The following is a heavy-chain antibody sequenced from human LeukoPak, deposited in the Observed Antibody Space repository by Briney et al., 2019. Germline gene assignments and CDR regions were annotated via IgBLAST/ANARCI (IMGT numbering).Heavy chain of an antibody. CDR1: GYTFTSYG. Sequence: ASVKVSCKASGYTFTSYGISWVRQAPGQGLEWMGWISAYNGNTNYAQKLQGRVTMTTDTSTSTAYMELRCLRSDDTAVYYCARDDCSSTSCKFIYYYYGMDVWGQGTTVTVSS. D-gene: IGHD2-2*01. CDR3: ARDDCSSTSCKFIYYYYGMDV. V-gene: IGHV1-18*01. J-gene: IGHJ6*02. CDR2: ISAYNGNT.